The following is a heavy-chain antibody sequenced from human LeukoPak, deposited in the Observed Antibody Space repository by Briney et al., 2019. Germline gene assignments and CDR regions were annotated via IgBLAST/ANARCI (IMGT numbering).Heavy chain of an antibody. D-gene: IGHD1-14*01. J-gene: IGHJ4*02. Sequence: GESLKISCKSSGYTFNSYWIGWVRQMPGKGLEWMGIIYPTDSDTKYSPSFQGQVTISADKSISTAYLQWSSLKTSDSAMYYCARHPNYCRGGTCYSSNYFDYWGQGTLVTVSS. CDR3: ARHPNYCRGGTCYSSNYFDY. CDR1: GYTFNSYW. CDR2: IYPTDSDT. V-gene: IGHV5-51*01.